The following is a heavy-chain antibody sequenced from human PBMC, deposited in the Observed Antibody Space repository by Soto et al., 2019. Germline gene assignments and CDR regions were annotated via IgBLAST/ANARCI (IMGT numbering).Heavy chain of an antibody. Sequence: QVQLVESGGGVFQPGRSLRLSCAASGFTFSSYGMHWVRQAPGKGLEWVAVISYDGSNKYYADSVKGRFTISRDNSKNTLYLQMNGLRAEDTAVYYCAKDLHSSSWYRNNWFDPWGQGTLVTVSS. D-gene: IGHD6-13*01. J-gene: IGHJ5*02. CDR2: ISYDGSNK. CDR3: AKDLHSSSWYRNNWFDP. CDR1: GFTFSSYG. V-gene: IGHV3-30*18.